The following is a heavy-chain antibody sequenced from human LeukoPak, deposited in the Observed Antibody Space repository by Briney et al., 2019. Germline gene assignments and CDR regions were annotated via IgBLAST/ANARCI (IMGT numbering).Heavy chain of an antibody. D-gene: IGHD6-19*01. CDR3: AREAVAGTFFDY. CDR1: GDSITYFY. Sequence: SETLSLTCSVSGDSITYFYWSWIRQAAGKGLEWIGRISSSGSTDYNASLKSRVTMSVDTSKNQLSLKVISVTAADTAVYYCAREAVAGTFFDYWGQGTLVTVSS. V-gene: IGHV4-4*07. CDR2: ISSSGST. J-gene: IGHJ4*02.